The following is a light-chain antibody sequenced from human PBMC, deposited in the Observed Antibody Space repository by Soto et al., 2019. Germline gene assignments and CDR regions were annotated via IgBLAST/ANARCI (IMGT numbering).Light chain of an antibody. CDR2: GAS. CDR1: QSVSSSY. Sequence: EIVLTQSPGTLSLSPEERAILSCRASQSVSSSYLAWYQQKPGQAPRLLIYGASSRATGIPDRFSGSGSGTDFTLTISRLEPKDFAVYCCQLYGSSPITFGRGTRLELK. V-gene: IGKV3-20*01. CDR3: QLYGSSPIT. J-gene: IGKJ5*01.